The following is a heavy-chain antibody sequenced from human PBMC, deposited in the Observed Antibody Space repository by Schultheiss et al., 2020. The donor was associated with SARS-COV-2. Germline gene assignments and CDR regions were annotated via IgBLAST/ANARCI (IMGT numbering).Heavy chain of an antibody. CDR3: ARGKSVFDY. V-gene: IGHV3-48*03. CDR2: ISRSGTVK. CDR1: GFILSSYE. Sequence: GESLKISCAASGFILSSYEMNWVRQAPGKGLEWVSYISRSGTVKSYADSVKGRFTISRDNAKNSLYLQMNSLRAEDTAVYYCARGKSVFDYWGQGTLVTVSS. J-gene: IGHJ4*02.